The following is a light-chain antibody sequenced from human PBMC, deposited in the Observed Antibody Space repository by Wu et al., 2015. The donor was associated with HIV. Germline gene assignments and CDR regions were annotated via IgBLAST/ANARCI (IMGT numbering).Light chain of an antibody. CDR1: QSLSSSY. Sequence: EIVLTQSPGTLSLSPGERATLSCRASQSLSSSYLAWYQQRAGQAPRLLIYGASNRATGISDRFSGSGSGTDFTLTIRRLEPEDFAVYYCQQYGSSPLTFGGGTKVEIK. CDR2: GAS. CDR3: QQYGSSPLT. V-gene: IGKV3-20*01. J-gene: IGKJ4*01.